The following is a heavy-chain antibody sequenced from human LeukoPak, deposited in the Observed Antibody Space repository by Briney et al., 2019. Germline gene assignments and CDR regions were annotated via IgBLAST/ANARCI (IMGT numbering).Heavy chain of an antibody. CDR1: GFTFDDYA. CDR3: AKDRTFSGSYGYFDS. CDR2: ISGNGGSP. D-gene: IGHD2/OR15-2a*01. Sequence: GGSLRLSCAASGFTFDDYAMHWVRHAPGKGLEWVGLISGNGGSPSYADSVKGRFTISRDNSKNSLYLQMNSLRTEDTALYYCAKDRTFSGSYGYFDSWGQGTLVTVSS. J-gene: IGHJ4*02. V-gene: IGHV3-43*02.